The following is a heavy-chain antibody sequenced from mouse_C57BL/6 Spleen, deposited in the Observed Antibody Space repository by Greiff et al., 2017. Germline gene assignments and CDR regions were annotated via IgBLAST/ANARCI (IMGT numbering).Heavy chain of an antibody. D-gene: IGHD3-1*01. CDR1: GYTFTDYE. J-gene: IGHJ3*01. Sequence: LQESGAELVRPGASVTLSCKASGYTFTDYEMHWVKQTPVHGLEWIGAIDPETGGTAYNQKFKGKAILTADKSSSTAYMELRSLTSEDSAVYYCTRGGGYPGGFAYWGQGTLVTVSA. CDR2: IDPETGGT. CDR3: TRGGGYPGGFAY. V-gene: IGHV1-15*01.